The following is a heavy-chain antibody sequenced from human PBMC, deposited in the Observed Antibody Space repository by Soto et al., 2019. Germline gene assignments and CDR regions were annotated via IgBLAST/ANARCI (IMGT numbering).Heavy chain of an antibody. Sequence: QVQLVQSGAEVKKPGASVKVSCKASGYTFTSYGISWVRQAPGQGLEWMGWISAYNGNTNYAQKLQGRVTMTTDTPTRTANMELRSWRSDDTAVYYWARKGNPIITFGGVTFDYGGKGTLVTVSS. D-gene: IGHD3-16*01. J-gene: IGHJ4*02. CDR3: ARKGNPIITFGGVTFDY. CDR2: ISAYNGNT. CDR1: GYTFTSYG. V-gene: IGHV1-18*01.